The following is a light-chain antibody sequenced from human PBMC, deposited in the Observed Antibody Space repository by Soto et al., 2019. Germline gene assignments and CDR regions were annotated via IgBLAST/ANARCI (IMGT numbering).Light chain of an antibody. Sequence: QSALTQPPSVSGSPGQSVTISCTGTSGVVGGYTYVSWYQQHPGKAPKLMIYDVSKRPSGIPDRFSGFKSGNTASLTISGLQAEDEADYYCCSYAGSYTYVFGTGTKVTVL. V-gene: IGLV2-11*01. CDR1: SGVVGGYTY. CDR3: CSYAGSYTYV. J-gene: IGLJ1*01. CDR2: DVS.